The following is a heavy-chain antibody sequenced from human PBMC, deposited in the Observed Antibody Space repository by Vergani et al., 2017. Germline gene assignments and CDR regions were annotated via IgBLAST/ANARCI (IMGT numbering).Heavy chain of an antibody. J-gene: IGHJ2*01. CDR2: IIPILGIA. Sequence: QVQLVQSGAEVKKPGSSVKVSCKASGGTFSSYTISWVRQAPGQGLEWMGRIIPILGIANYAQKFQGRVTITADESTSTAYMELSSLRSEDTAVYYCARGPTVQWGDYWYFDLWGRGTLVTVSS. CDR3: ARGPTVQWGDYWYFDL. CDR1: GGTFSSYT. V-gene: IGHV1-69*02. D-gene: IGHD1-1*01.